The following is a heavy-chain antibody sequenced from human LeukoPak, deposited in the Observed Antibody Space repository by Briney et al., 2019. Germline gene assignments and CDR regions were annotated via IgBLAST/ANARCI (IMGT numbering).Heavy chain of an antibody. CDR3: ARDRYSYGCFDY. Sequence: GRSLRLSCAASGFTFSSYGMHWVRQAPGKGLEWVAVISYDGSNKYYADSVKGRFTISRDNSKNTLYLQINSLRAEDTAVYYCARDRYSYGCFDYWGQGTLVTVSS. CDR1: GFTFSSYG. CDR2: ISYDGSNK. J-gene: IGHJ4*02. V-gene: IGHV3-30*19. D-gene: IGHD5-18*01.